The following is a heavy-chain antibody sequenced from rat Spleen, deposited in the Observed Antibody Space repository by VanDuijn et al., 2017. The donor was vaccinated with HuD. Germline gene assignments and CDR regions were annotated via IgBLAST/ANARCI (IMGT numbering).Heavy chain of an antibody. CDR2: IWGNGGT. D-gene: IGHD1-12*01. CDR1: GLSLSINS. Sequence: QVQLKESGPGLVQPSQTLSLTCTVSGLSLSINSVSWIRQPPGKGLEWMGVIWGNGGTDYNSAIKSRLSINRDTSKSQVFLKMSSLQTEDTATYYCVRERHSYGVMDAWGQGTSVTVSS. J-gene: IGHJ4*01. V-gene: IGHV2-47*01. CDR3: VRERHSYGVMDA.